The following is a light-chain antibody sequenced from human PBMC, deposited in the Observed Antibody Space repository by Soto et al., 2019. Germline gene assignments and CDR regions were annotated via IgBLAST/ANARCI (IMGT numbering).Light chain of an antibody. CDR1: SSNIGSNT. CDR2: SNN. CDR3: AAWDDSLNGF. V-gene: IGLV1-44*01. J-gene: IGLJ1*01. Sequence: QSVLTQPPSASGTPGQRVTISCSGSSSNIGSNTVNWYQQLPGTAPKLLIYSNNQRPSGVPDRFSGSKSGTSASLAISGLQSEDEADYYCAAWDDSLNGFFXTGTKV.